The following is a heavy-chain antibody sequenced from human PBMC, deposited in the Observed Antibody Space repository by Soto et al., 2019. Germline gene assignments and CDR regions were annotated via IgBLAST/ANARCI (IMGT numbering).Heavy chain of an antibody. Sequence: SETLSLTCTVSGGSISSSSYYRGWIRQPPGKGLEWIGSIYYSGSTYYNPSLKSRVTISVDTSKNQFSLKLMSLSAADTAVYYCGRLEGLATNSYSFDYWGQGALVTVSS. CDR2: IYYSGST. J-gene: IGHJ4*02. CDR3: GRLEGLATNSYSFDY. D-gene: IGHD3-9*01. CDR1: GGSISSSSYY. V-gene: IGHV4-39*01.